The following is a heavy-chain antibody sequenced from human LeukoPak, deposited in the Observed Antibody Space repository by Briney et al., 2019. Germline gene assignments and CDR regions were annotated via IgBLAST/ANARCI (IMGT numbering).Heavy chain of an antibody. CDR1: GGPFSGYY. Sequence: SETVSLTCVVYGGPFSGYYWSWIHQPPGKGLEWIGEINHSGSTNYNPSLKSRVTISVDTSKNQFSLKLSSVTAADTAVYYCARIPYYGSGSYYRRWDWFDPWGQGTLVTVSS. V-gene: IGHV4-34*01. D-gene: IGHD3-10*01. CDR3: ARIPYYGSGSYYRRWDWFDP. J-gene: IGHJ5*02. CDR2: INHSGST.